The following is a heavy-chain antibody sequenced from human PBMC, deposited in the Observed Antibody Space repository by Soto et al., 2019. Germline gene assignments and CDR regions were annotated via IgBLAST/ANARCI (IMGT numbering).Heavy chain of an antibody. CDR3: ARGITGTSGYYYYGMDV. CDR1: GYTFTGYY. CDR2: INPNSGGT. Sequence: ASVKVSCKASGYTFTGYYMHWVRQAPGQGLEWMGWINPNSGGTNYAQKFQGWVTMTRDTSISTAYMELSRLRSDDTAVYYCARGITGTSGYYYYGMDVWGQGTTVTVSS. J-gene: IGHJ6*02. V-gene: IGHV1-2*04. D-gene: IGHD1-7*01.